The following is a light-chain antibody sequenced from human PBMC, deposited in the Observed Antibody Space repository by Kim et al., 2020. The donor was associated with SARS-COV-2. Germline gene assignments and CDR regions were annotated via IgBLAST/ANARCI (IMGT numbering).Light chain of an antibody. CDR2: DVN. J-gene: IGLJ2*01. CDR1: SSDIGGYNF. Sequence: QSITISCTGTSSDIGGYNFVSWYQQLPGKAPKLMIHDVNYRPSGVSDRFSGSKSGNTASLTISGLQIEDEALYYCSSYTVAGTLVVFGGGTQLTVL. V-gene: IGLV2-14*03. CDR3: SSYTVAGTLVV.